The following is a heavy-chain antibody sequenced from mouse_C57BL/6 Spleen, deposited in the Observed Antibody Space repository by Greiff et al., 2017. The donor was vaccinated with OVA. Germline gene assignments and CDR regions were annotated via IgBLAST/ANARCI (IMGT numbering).Heavy chain of an antibody. CDR2: IDPSDSYT. V-gene: IGHV1-69*01. Sequence: VQLQQPGAELVMPGASVKLSCKASGYTFTSYWMHWVKQRPGQGLEWIGEIDPSDSYTNYNQKFKGKSTLTVDKSSSTAYMQLSSLTSEDSAVYYCAVTGTRYYAMDYWGQGTSVTVSS. CDR3: AVTGTRYYAMDY. CDR1: GYTFTSYW. D-gene: IGHD4-1*01. J-gene: IGHJ4*01.